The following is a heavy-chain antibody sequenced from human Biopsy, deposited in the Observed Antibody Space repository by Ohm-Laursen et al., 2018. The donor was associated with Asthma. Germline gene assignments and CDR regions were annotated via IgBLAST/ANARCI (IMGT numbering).Heavy chain of an antibody. CDR3: ARSAKTIFGVVMGSYYYGMDV. CDR2: INHSGST. J-gene: IGHJ6*02. CDR1: GGSFSGYY. Sequence: SDTLSLTCAVYGGSFSGYYWSWIRQPPGKGLEWIGEINHSGSTNYNPSLKSRVTISVDTSKNQFSLKLSSVTAADTAVYYCARSAKTIFGVVMGSYYYGMDVWGQGTTVTVSS. D-gene: IGHD3-3*01. V-gene: IGHV4-34*01.